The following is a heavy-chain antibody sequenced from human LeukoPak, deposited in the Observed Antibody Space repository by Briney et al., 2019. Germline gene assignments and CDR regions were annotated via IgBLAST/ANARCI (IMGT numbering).Heavy chain of an antibody. CDR3: ARRRDFWSGYRDYYYYYMDV. CDR2: ISAYNGNT. J-gene: IGHJ6*03. CDR1: GYTFTSYG. Sequence: EASVKASCKASGYTFTSYGISWVRQAPGQGLEWMGWISAYNGNTNYAQKLQGRVTMTTDTSTSTAYMELRSLRSDDTAVYYCARRRDFWSGYRDYYYYYMDVWGKGTTVTVSS. D-gene: IGHD3-3*01. V-gene: IGHV1-18*01.